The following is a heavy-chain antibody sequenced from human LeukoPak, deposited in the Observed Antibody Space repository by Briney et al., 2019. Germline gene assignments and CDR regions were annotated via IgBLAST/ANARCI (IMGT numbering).Heavy chain of an antibody. J-gene: IGHJ4*02. CDR2: INHSGST. Sequence: SETLSLTCAVYGGSFSGYYWSWIRQPPGKGLEWIGEINHSGSTNYNPSLKSRVTISVDTSKNQFSLKLSSVTAADTAVYYCVRRPGTILDSWGQGTLVTVSS. D-gene: IGHD3-3*01. CDR1: GGSFSGYY. CDR3: VRRPGTILDS. V-gene: IGHV4-34*01.